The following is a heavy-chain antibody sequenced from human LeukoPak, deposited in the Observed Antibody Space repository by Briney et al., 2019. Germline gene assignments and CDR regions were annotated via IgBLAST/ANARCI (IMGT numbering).Heavy chain of an antibody. CDR1: GYTFTDYS. J-gene: IGHJ4*02. Sequence: ASVKVSCMASGYTFTDYSIHCVRQAPGQGLEWMGWINPNSGGTNYAQKFQGRVTMTRDTSISTTYMDLSRLRSDDTAVYYCARGLDGYNNNFDYWGQGTLVTVSS. V-gene: IGHV1-2*02. D-gene: IGHD5-24*01. CDR3: ARGLDGYNNNFDY. CDR2: INPNSGGT.